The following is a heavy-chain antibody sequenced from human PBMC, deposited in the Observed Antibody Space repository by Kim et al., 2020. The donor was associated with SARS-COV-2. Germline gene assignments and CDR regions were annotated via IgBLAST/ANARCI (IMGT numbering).Heavy chain of an antibody. CDR2: IYYSGST. J-gene: IGHJ3*02. CDR3: ARRGLRRAFDI. Sequence: SETLSLTCTVSGGSISSSSYYWGWIRQPPGKGLEWIGSIYYSGSTYYNPSLKSRVTISVDTSKNQFSLKLSSVTAADTAVYYCARRGLRRAFDIWGQGTMVTVSS. V-gene: IGHV4-39*01. CDR1: GGSISSSSYY. D-gene: IGHD4-17*01.